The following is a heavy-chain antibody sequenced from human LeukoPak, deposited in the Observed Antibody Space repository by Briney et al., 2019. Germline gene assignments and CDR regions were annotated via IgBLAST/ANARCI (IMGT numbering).Heavy chain of an antibody. D-gene: IGHD1-26*01. Sequence: GRSLRLSCAASGFTFSSSGMHWVRQAPGKGLEWVAVIWYDGSNKYYADSVKGRFTISRDNSKNTLYLQMNSLRAEDTAVCYCATSIVGVDAFDIWGQGTMVTVSS. CDR2: IWYDGSNK. V-gene: IGHV3-33*01. CDR3: ATSIVGVDAFDI. CDR1: GFTFSSSG. J-gene: IGHJ3*02.